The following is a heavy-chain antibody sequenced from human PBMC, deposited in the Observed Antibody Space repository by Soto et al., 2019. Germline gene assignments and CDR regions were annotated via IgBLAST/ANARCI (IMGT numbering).Heavy chain of an antibody. CDR2: IHHSGST. D-gene: IGHD1-26*01. J-gene: IGHJ4*02. V-gene: IGHV4-4*02. CDR3: ARGSDYTWAH. CDR1: GDSITRNSHW. Sequence: QVHLQESGPGLVKPSGTLSLICTVSGDSITRNSHWGSWVRQPPGKGLEWIGEIHHSGSTNYNPSFKGRVTMSVDNPKNQFSLQLSSVTDADTAVYHCARGSDYTWAHWGRGILVTVSS.